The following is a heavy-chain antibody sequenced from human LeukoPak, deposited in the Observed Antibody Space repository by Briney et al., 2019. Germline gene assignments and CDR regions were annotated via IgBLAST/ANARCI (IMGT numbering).Heavy chain of an antibody. CDR2: IKRGGSYK. J-gene: IGHJ4*01. Sequence: PGGSLRLSCVASGFTFGNYWMSWVRQAPGKGLEFVANIKRGGSYKNYVDSVKGRFTISRDNAENSVHLQMHSLRAEDTAIYYCAREPGSSSFDYWGQGALVIVSS. D-gene: IGHD6-13*01. V-gene: IGHV3-7*01. CDR3: AREPGSSSFDY. CDR1: GFTFGNYW.